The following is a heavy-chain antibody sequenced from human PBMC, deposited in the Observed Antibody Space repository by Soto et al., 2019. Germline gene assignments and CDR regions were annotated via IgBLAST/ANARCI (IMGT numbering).Heavy chain of an antibody. Sequence: GGSLSLSCAAPGFTFSTYWLHWVRQAPGKGLVWLSRNSDDMSNTGYADSVRGRFTLSRYNAKNTLYLQMDSLRAEDTAVYYCARGIGYSAQDYWGQGTLVTVSS. J-gene: IGHJ4*02. CDR1: GFTFSTYW. CDR3: ARGIGYSAQDY. D-gene: IGHD5-18*01. V-gene: IGHV3-74*01. CDR2: NSDDMSNT.